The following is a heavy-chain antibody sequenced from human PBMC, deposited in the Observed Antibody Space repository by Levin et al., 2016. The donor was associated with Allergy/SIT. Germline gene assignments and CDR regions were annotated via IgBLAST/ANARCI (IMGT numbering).Heavy chain of an antibody. J-gene: IGHJ4*02. CDR1: GGSISSGNYS. CDR3: ATSHDYRASYNFDY. V-gene: IGHV4-30-2*01. D-gene: IGHD4-11*01. Sequence: SETLSLTCAVSGGSISSGNYSWSWIRQPPGKGLEWIGYIYHTGSTSYNPSLKSRVTISVDRSKNQFSLKLSSVTAADTAVYYCATSHDYRASYNFDYWGQGTLVTVSS. CDR2: IYHTGST.